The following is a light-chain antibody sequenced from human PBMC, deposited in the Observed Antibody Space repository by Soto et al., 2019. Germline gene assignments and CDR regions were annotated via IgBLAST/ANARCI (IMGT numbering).Light chain of an antibody. CDR3: QQYNNWPPEGT. CDR2: GAS. CDR1: QSVSSN. Sequence: EIVMTQSPATLSVSPGERATLSCRASQSVSSNLAWYQQKPGQAPRLLIYGASTRATGIPARFSGSGSGTEFTLTISSLQSEDFAVYYCQQYNNWPPEGTFGQGTKVAIK. J-gene: IGKJ1*01. V-gene: IGKV3-15*01.